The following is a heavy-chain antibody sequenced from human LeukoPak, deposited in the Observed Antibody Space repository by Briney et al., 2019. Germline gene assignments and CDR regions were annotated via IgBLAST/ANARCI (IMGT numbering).Heavy chain of an antibody. CDR3: ARGLQESDVIVVAFDY. CDR2: INHSGST. CDR1: GGSFSGYY. D-gene: IGHD3-22*01. Sequence: SETLSLTCAVYGGSFSGYYWSWIRQPPGKGLEWIGEINHSGSTNYNPSLKSRVTISVDTSKNQFSLKLSPVTAADTAVYYCARGLQESDVIVVAFDYWGQGTLVTVSS. J-gene: IGHJ4*02. V-gene: IGHV4-34*01.